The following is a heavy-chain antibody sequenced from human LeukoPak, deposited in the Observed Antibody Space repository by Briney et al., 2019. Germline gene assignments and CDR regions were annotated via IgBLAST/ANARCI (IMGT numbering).Heavy chain of an antibody. J-gene: IGHJ4*02. CDR1: VFTFSCYL. CDR2: IKQDGSEK. CDR3: ARDTPHIAVAGTIDY. V-gene: IGHV3-7*01. Sequence: GGFLRFSCAASVFTFSCYLMSWVRQAPGKGLGCVANIKQDGSEKYYVDSVKGRFTISRDNAKNSLYLQMNSLRAEDTAVYYCARDTPHIAVAGTIDYWGQGTLVTVSS. D-gene: IGHD6-19*01.